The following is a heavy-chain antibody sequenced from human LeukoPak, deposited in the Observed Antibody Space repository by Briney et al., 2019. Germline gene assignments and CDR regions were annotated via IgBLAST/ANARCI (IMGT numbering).Heavy chain of an antibody. J-gene: IGHJ4*02. D-gene: IGHD3-3*01. CDR1: GFTFDDYT. V-gene: IGHV3-43*01. CDR3: ATMVALGYDFWSGLDY. CDR2: ISWDGGST. Sequence: GGSLRLSCAASGFTFDDYTMHWVRQAPGKGLEWVSLISWDGGSTYYADSVKGRFTISRDNSKNSLYRQMNSLRTEDTALYYCATMVALGYDFWSGLDYWGQGTLVTVSS.